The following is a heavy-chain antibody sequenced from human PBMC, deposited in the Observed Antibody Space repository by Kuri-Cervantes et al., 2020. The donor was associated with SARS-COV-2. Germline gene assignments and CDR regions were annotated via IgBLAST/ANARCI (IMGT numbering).Heavy chain of an antibody. J-gene: IGHJ4*02. CDR2: INWNGGST. Sequence: GESLKISCAASGFTFDDYGMSWVRQAPGKGLEWVSGINWNGGSTGYADSVKGRFTISRDNSKNTLYLQMNSLRAEDTAVYYCANGPQTYYDFWSGYYTGDYFDYWGQGTLVTVSS. D-gene: IGHD3-3*01. CDR1: GFTFDDYG. CDR3: ANGPQTYYDFWSGYYTGDYFDY. V-gene: IGHV3-20*04.